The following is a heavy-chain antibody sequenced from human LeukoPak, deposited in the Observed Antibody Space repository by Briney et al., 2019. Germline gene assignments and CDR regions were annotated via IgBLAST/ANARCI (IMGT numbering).Heavy chain of an antibody. CDR3: ARHSSWYSRGVDY. J-gene: IGHJ4*02. CDR2: IYYSGST. CDR1: GGSTSSSSYY. Sequence: PSETLSLTCTVSGGSTSSSSYYWGWIRQPPGKGLEWIGSIYYSGSTYYNPSLKSRVTISVDTSKNQFSLKLSSVTAADTAVYYCARHSSWYSRGVDYWGQGTLVTVSS. V-gene: IGHV4-39*01. D-gene: IGHD6-13*01.